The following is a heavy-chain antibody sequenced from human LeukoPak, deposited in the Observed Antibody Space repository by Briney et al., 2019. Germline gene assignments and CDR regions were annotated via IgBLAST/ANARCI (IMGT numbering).Heavy chain of an antibody. CDR2: INTNTGNP. CDR3: ARAAVISSGWYRGPAY. CDR1: GGAFSSYA. V-gene: IGHV7-4-1*02. Sequence: GASVKVSCKASGGAFSSYATTWVRQAPGQGLEWMGWINTNTGNPTYAQGFTGRFVFSLDTSVSTAYLQISSLKAEDTAVYYCARAAVISSGWYRGPAYWGQGTLVTVSS. J-gene: IGHJ4*02. D-gene: IGHD6-19*01.